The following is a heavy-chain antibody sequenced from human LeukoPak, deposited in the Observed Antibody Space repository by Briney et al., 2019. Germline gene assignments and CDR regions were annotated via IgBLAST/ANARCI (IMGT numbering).Heavy chain of an antibody. Sequence: ASVKVSCKASGGTFSSYTISWVRQAPGQGLEWMGRIIPILGIANYAQKFQGRVTITADKSTSTAYMELSSLRSEDTAVYYCARDWARLNSGYDSRFDPWGQGTLVTVSS. V-gene: IGHV1-69*04. CDR2: IIPILGIA. D-gene: IGHD5-12*01. CDR3: ARDWARLNSGYDSRFDP. J-gene: IGHJ5*02. CDR1: GGTFSSYT.